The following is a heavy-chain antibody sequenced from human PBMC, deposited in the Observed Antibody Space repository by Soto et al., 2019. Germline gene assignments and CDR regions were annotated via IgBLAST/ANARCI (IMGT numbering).Heavy chain of an antibody. V-gene: IGHV1-18*04. CDR2: IGAYNGNT. CDR3: ARDERTGSDYNFIPHYYLRTFP. CDR1: GYTFTSYG. D-gene: IGHD3-10*01. Sequence: ASVKVSCKASGYTFTSYGISWVRQAPGQGLEWMGWIGAYNGNTNYAQKLQGRVTMTTDTSTSTAYMELRSLRSDDTAVYYCARDERTGSDYNFIPHYYLRTFPWRHATTV. J-gene: IGHJ6*02.